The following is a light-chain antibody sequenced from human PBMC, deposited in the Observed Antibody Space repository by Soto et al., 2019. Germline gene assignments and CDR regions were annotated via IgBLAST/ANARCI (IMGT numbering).Light chain of an antibody. CDR2: DAS. CDR1: QDIRTY. J-gene: IGKJ4*01. V-gene: IGKV1-16*02. CDR3: QQDYTYPT. Sequence: DIQMTQSPSSLSASVGDRVTLTCRASQDIRTYLAWFRQKPGTAPESLIYDASTLQGGVPSNFSGAGSGTDFTLTISSLQPEDFATYYCQQDYTYPTFGGGTKVDIK.